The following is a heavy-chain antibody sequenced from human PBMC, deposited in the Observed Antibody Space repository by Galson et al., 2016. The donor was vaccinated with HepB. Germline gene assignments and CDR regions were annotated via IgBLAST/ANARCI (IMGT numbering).Heavy chain of an antibody. V-gene: IGHV1-3*01. CDR1: GYSFTTYA. J-gene: IGHJ4*02. CDR2: INGGNGNT. Sequence: SVKVSCKASGYSFTTYAMHWVRQAPGQRLEWMGWINGGNGNTNYSQKLQGRVTITRDTSASTAYMELSSLRFEDTAVYFCARGEAGSYDYWGQGTLVTVSS. CDR3: ARGEAGSYDY. D-gene: IGHD1-26*01.